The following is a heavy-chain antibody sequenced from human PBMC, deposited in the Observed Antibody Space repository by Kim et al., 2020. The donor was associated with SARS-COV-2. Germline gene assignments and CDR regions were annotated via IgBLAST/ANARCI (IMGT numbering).Heavy chain of an antibody. Sequence: SETLSLTCTVSGASISSSTYYWGWSRQPPGKGREWRGTIDYSGSTYYNTYLKSRVTIAVDTSRNQFSLKVTSVTAADTAVYYCARHAERLIRSYLDYWGQGSPVTVSS. V-gene: IGHV4-39*01. CDR1: GASISSSTYY. CDR3: ARHAERLIRSYLDY. J-gene: IGHJ4*02. D-gene: IGHD1-1*01. CDR2: IDYSGST.